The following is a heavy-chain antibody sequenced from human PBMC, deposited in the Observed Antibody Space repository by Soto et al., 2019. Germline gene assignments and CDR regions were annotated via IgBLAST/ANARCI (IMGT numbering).Heavy chain of an antibody. D-gene: IGHD3-16*01. V-gene: IGHV1-18*04. CDR2: ISAYNGNP. Sequence: QVHLVQAGAEVKKPGAAVKVSCKASVYTFTSYGISWVRHAPGQGLEWMGCISAYNGNPNYSQKRQGRDTMSPDTSTSTDDLELRSLGSDDTAGYYCARESVGGGAIEPYYYYHGMDVWGQGTKGTGSS. CDR1: VYTFTSYG. CDR3: ARESVGGGAIEPYYYYHGMDV. J-gene: IGHJ6*02.